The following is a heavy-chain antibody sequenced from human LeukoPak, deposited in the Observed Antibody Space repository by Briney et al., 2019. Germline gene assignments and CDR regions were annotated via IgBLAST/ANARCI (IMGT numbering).Heavy chain of an antibody. V-gene: IGHV1-2*02. D-gene: IGHD3-16*02. J-gene: IGHJ4*02. CDR1: GYTFTGYY. CDR3: AREVYDYVWGSYRYPLDY. CDR2: ITPKSRGT. Sequence: ASVKVSCKASGYTFTGYYMHWVRQAPGQGLEWMGWITPKSRGTNYAQKFQGRDTMTRDTSVSTAYMELSRLRSDDTAVYYCAREVYDYVWGSYRYPLDYWGQGTLVTVSS.